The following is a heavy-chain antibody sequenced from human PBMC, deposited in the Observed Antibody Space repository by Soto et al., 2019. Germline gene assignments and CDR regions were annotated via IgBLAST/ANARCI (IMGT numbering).Heavy chain of an antibody. CDR2: IIPIFGTA. J-gene: IGHJ4*02. CDR3: AREAGDYVWGSYRVFDY. Sequence: SVKVSCKASGGTFSSYAISWVRQAPGQGLEWMGGIIPIFGTANYAQKFQGRVTITADESTSTAYMELSSLRSEDTAVYYCAREAGDYVWGSYRVFDYWGQATLVTVSS. D-gene: IGHD3-16*02. CDR1: GGTFSSYA. V-gene: IGHV1-69*13.